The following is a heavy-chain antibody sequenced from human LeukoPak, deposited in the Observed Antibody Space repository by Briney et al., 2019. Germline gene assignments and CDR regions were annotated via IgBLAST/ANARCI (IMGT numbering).Heavy chain of an antibody. D-gene: IGHD6-19*01. J-gene: IGHJ5*02. CDR2: ISSSSSYI. Sequence: GGSLRLSCAASGFTFSSYGMNWVRQAPGKGLEWVSSISSSSSYIYYADLVKGRFTISRDNAKNSLYLQMNSLRAEDTAVYYCARDRQQWLAQGFDPWGQGTLATVSS. CDR3: ARDRQQWLAQGFDP. CDR1: GFTFSSYG. V-gene: IGHV3-21*01.